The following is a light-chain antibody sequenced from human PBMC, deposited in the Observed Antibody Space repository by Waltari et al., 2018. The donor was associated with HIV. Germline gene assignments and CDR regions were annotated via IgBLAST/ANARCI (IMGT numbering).Light chain of an antibody. CDR2: STT. J-gene: IGLJ3*02. CDR1: FGAGSPGYY. CDR3: ALYLCSGVSV. Sequence: QTVVTQEPSFSVSPGGTVTLTCGLTFGAGSPGYYPSWYQQTPGHSPRALSFSTTPRASVVPDLFSGSILGNTAALTITGALADDESTYYCALYLCSGVSVFGGGTKLTVL. V-gene: IGLV8-61*01.